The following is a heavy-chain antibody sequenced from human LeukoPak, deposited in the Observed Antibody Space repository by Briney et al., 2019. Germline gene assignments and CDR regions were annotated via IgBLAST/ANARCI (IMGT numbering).Heavy chain of an antibody. D-gene: IGHD1-14*01. J-gene: IGHJ6*02. CDR1: GFTFSSYA. V-gene: IGHV3-23*01. CDR3: AKVSGGGLYYDGMDV. CDR2: ISGSGGTT. Sequence: PGGPLRLSCAASGFTFSSYAMSWVRQAPEKGREWVSVISGSGGTTYYADSVKGRFTISRDSSKNTLYLQMNSLRGEDTAVYYCAKVSGGGLYYDGMDVWGQGTTVTVSS.